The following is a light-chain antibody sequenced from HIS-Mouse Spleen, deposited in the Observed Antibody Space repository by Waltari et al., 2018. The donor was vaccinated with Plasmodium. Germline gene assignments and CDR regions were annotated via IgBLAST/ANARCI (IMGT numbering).Light chain of an antibody. V-gene: IGLV3-25*03. Sequence: SYELTQPPSVSVSPGQTARITCSGDALPKQYAYWYQPKPGQAPVLVLYTDRERPSGTPFTLTIRGVQAKDNSYYYCQSADSSATYVVVGGGTKLTVL. J-gene: IGLJ2*01. CDR3: QSADSSATYVV. CDR2: TDR. CDR1: ALPKQY.